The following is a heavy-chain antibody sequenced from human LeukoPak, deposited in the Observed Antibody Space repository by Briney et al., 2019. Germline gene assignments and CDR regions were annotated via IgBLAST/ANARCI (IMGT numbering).Heavy chain of an antibody. D-gene: IGHD1-7*01. CDR1: GYTFTNYY. J-gene: IGHJ4*02. Sequence: ASVKVSFKASGYTFTNYYMHWVRQAPGQGLEWMGIITPSGGSTTYAQKFQGRVTMTRDTSTSTVYMELSSLRSEDTAVYYCARDVDWNYSFDYWGQGTLVTVSS. V-gene: IGHV1-46*01. CDR3: ARDVDWNYSFDY. CDR2: ITPSGGST.